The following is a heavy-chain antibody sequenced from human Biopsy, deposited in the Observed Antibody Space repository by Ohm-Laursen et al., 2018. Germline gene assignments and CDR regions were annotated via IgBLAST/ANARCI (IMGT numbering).Heavy chain of an antibody. CDR2: IFNSANT. D-gene: IGHD3-22*01. J-gene: IGHJ5*02. CDR3: ARGDYFDSNGYFWFDP. V-gene: IGHV4-31*01. Sequence: SQTLSLTCTVSGGSISSGGSYWSWIHQRPGKGLEWIGYIFNSANTYYNPSLKNLITISGDTFKNQFSLKLNSVTAADTAVYYCARGDYFDSNGYFWFDPWGQGTLVTVSS. CDR1: GGSISSGGSY.